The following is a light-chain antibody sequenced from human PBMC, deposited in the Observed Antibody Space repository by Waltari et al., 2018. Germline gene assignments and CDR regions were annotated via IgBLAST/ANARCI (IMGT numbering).Light chain of an antibody. Sequence: ETVMTQSPATLSMSPGERATLSCRASQGIHANLAWYQQKPGQAPRLLIYRASTRATGIPARFSGSGSGTDFTLTITSLQSEDSALYYCQQYNRWPPLTFGGGTKVEI. CDR3: QQYNRWPPLT. J-gene: IGKJ4*01. CDR2: RAS. CDR1: QGIHAN. V-gene: IGKV3-15*01.